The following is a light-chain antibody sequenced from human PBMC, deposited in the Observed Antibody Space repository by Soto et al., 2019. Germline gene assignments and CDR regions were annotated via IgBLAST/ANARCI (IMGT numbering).Light chain of an antibody. V-gene: IGKV1-27*01. J-gene: IGKJ4*01. CDR3: QKYNTAPLT. Sequence: DIQMTQSPSSLSASIGDRITITCRASKGISDYLAWYQQKPGKVPKLLIYGASILQSGVPSRFSGSGSGTDFSLTISSLQPEDVATYYCQKYNTAPLTFGGGTKVEIK. CDR2: GAS. CDR1: KGISDY.